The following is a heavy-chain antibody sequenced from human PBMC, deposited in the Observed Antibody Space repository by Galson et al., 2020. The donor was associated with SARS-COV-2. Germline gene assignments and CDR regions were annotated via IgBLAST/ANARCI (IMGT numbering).Heavy chain of an antibody. J-gene: IGHJ4*02. V-gene: IGHV4-38-2*02. CDR2: IYHSGST. Sequence: SETLSLTCTVSGYSTSSGYYWGWIRQPPGKGLEWIGSIYHSGSTYYNPSLKSRVTISVDTSKNQFSLKLSSVTAADTAVYYCAREQHVFFDYWGQGTLVTVSS. D-gene: IGHD6-13*01. CDR3: AREQHVFFDY. CDR1: GYSTSSGYY.